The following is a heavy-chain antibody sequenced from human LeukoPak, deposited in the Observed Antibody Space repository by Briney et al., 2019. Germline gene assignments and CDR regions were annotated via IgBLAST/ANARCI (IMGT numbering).Heavy chain of an antibody. CDR3: ARDSRLRRAVDY. J-gene: IGHJ4*02. D-gene: IGHD4-17*01. V-gene: IGHV3-7*01. Sequence: GGSLRLSCAASGFTISSYWMSWVRQAPGKGLEWVANIKQDGSEKYYVDSVKGRFTISRDNAKNSLYLQMNSLRAEDTAVYYCARDSRLRRAVDYWGQGTLVTVSS. CDR2: IKQDGSEK. CDR1: GFTISSYW.